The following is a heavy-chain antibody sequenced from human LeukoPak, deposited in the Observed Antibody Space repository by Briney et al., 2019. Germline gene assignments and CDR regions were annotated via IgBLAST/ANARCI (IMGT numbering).Heavy chain of an antibody. CDR2: ISGSSNTI. D-gene: IGHD2-8*01. Sequence: PGGSLRLSCAASGFTFSFSTMNWVRQAPGKGLEWVSLISGSSNTIYYADSVKGRFTISRDNAKKSLYLQMNSLRDEDTAVYYCATDSNYAFDIWGQGTMVTVSS. J-gene: IGHJ3*02. CDR1: GFTFSFST. CDR3: ATDSNYAFDI. V-gene: IGHV3-48*02.